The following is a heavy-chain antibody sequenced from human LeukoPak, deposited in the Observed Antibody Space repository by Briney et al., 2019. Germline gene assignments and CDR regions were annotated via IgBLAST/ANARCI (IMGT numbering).Heavy chain of an antibody. CDR2: ISSSSSYI. CDR3: ARDRGWFGSDYDILTGYPNAFDI. Sequence: PGGSLRLSCAASGFTFSSYSMNWVRQAPGKGLEWVSSISSSSSYIYYADSVKGRFTISRDNAKNSLYLQVNSLRAEDTAVYYCARDRGWFGSDYDILTGYPNAFDIWGQGTMVTVSS. J-gene: IGHJ3*02. CDR1: GFTFSSYS. D-gene: IGHD3-9*01. V-gene: IGHV3-21*01.